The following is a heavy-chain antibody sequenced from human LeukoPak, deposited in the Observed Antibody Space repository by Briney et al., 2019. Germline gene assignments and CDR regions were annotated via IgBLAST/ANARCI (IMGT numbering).Heavy chain of an antibody. CDR3: ARGLLRHYFDY. D-gene: IGHD2-21*02. CDR1: GFTVSSNY. Sequence: GGSLRLSCAASGFTVSSNYMSWVRQAPGKGLEWCSVIYSGGSTYYADSVKGRFTISRDNSKNTLYLQMNSLRAEDTAVYYCARGLLRHYFDYWGQGTLVTVSS. J-gene: IGHJ4*02. CDR2: IYSGGST. V-gene: IGHV3-53*01.